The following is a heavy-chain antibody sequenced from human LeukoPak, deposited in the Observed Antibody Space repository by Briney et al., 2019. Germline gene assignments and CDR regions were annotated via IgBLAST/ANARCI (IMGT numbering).Heavy chain of an antibody. Sequence: GESLKISCKGSGYTFTDYWIAWVRRMPGQGLEWMGIIYPGDSDTRYSPSFQGQVTISAGKSTTTAFLQWSSLKASDTAMYFCARLADTTSWGQGTLVTVSS. J-gene: IGHJ5*02. CDR3: ARLADTTS. V-gene: IGHV5-51*01. CDR2: IYPGDSDT. CDR1: GYTFTDYW. D-gene: IGHD1-26*01.